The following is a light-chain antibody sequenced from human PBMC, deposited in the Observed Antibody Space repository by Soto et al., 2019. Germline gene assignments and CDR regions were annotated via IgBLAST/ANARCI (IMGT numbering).Light chain of an antibody. J-gene: IGKJ1*01. CDR1: QSVSSSY. CDR3: QQYNNWPRT. Sequence: EIVLTQSPGTLSLSPGERATLSCRASQSVSSSYLAWYQQKPGQAPRLLIYGASTRATGIPARFSGSGSGTEFTPTISSLQSEDFAVYYCQQYNNWPRTFGQGTKVDI. CDR2: GAS. V-gene: IGKV3-15*01.